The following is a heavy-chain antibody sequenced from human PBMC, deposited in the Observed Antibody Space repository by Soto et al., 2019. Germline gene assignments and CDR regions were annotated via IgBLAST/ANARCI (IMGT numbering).Heavy chain of an antibody. Sequence: QVQLQESGPGLVKPSETLSLTCTVSGGSISSYYWSWIRQPPGKGLEWIGYIYYSGSTNYNPSLKSRVTISVDTSKNQFSLKLSSVTAADTAVYYCARSPGYYSYYYYYYGMDVWGQGTTVTVSS. CDR1: GGSISSYY. D-gene: IGHD3-22*01. V-gene: IGHV4-59*01. J-gene: IGHJ6*02. CDR2: IYYSGST. CDR3: ARSPGYYSYYYYYYGMDV.